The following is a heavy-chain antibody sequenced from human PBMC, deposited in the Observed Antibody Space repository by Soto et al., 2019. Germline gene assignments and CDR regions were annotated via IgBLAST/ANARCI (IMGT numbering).Heavy chain of an antibody. CDR1: GGTFSSYA. D-gene: IGHD4-17*01. Sequence: ASVKVSCKASGGTFSSYAISWVRQAPGQGLEWMGGIIPIFGTANYAQKFQGRVTITADESTSTAYMELSSLRSEDTAVYYCARGVFYGGNSYFDYWGQGTLVTVSS. V-gene: IGHV1-69*13. J-gene: IGHJ4*02. CDR2: IIPIFGTA. CDR3: ARGVFYGGNSYFDY.